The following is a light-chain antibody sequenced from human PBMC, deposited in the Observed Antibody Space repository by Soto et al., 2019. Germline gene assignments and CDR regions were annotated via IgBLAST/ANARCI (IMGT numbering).Light chain of an antibody. J-gene: IGKJ3*01. CDR1: QSLLHSNGYTY. CDR2: SAF. V-gene: IGKV2-28*01. Sequence: DIVMTQSPLSLPVTPGEPASISCRSSQSLLHSNGYTYLDWYLQKPGQSPQLLIYSAFNRASGAPDRLSGSGSGTDFTLKTSRVEAEDVGVYYCMQGPQTPLTFRPGTKVDIX. CDR3: MQGPQTPLT.